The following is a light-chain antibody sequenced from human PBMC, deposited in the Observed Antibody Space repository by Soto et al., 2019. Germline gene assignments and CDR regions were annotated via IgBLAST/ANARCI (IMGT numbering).Light chain of an antibody. Sequence: GVSQSPATLSVSPGERVTLSFRASQSVRNKVAWYQQKPGQTPRVIIYDTSTRAADIPARFSGSGSGTDFTLTISRLEPEDFAVYYCQQYGSSGTFGQGTKVAIK. V-gene: IGKV3-20*01. CDR2: DTS. CDR1: QSVRNK. CDR3: QQYGSSGT. J-gene: IGKJ1*01.